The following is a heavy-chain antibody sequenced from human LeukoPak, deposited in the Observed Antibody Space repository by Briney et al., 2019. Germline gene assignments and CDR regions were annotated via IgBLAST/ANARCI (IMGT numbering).Heavy chain of an antibody. Sequence: NPSETLSLTCTVSSGSISTSNYYWGWVRQPPGKALEWIGNIFYSGSTYYSPSLKSRVTISLDTSRNQFSLKLSSVTAADTAVYYCARASGWFLGGYYYYYMDVWGKGTTVTISS. V-gene: IGHV4-39*07. J-gene: IGHJ6*03. CDR3: ARASGWFLGGYYYYYMDV. D-gene: IGHD6-19*01. CDR1: SGSISTSNYY. CDR2: IFYSGST.